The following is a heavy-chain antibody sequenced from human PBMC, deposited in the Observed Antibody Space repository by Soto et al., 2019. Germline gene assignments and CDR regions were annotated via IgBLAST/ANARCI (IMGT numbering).Heavy chain of an antibody. V-gene: IGHV3-74*01. CDR2: INSDGSGT. J-gene: IGHJ3*02. D-gene: IGHD2-21*02. Sequence: EVQLVESGGGLVQPGGSLRLSCVASGFTFSRYWMHWVRQAPGKGLVWVSRINSDGSGTIYADSVKGRFTISRDNAKNTLFLKMNSLRADDTALYYCAGGGDPHGFDIGGKGKMVPVSS. CDR1: GFTFSRYW. CDR3: AGGGDPHGFDI.